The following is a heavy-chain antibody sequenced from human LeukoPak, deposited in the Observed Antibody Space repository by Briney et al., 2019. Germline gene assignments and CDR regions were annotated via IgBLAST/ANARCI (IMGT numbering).Heavy chain of an antibody. Sequence: GGSLRLSCAASGFSFSSYGMHWVRQAPGKGLEWVAVIWYDGSNKYYADSVKGRFTISRDNSKNTLYLQMNSLRAEDTAVYYCARDYDNSGYSVRFEYWGQGTLVTVSS. D-gene: IGHD3-22*01. CDR1: GFSFSSYG. CDR2: IWYDGSNK. V-gene: IGHV3-33*01. J-gene: IGHJ4*02. CDR3: ARDYDNSGYSVRFEY.